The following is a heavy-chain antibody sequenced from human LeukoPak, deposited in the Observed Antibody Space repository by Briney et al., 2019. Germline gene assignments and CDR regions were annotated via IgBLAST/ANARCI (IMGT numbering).Heavy chain of an antibody. CDR3: AGGGADYGDYEGRALYYYGMDV. CDR1: GFTFSSYS. D-gene: IGHD4-17*01. V-gene: IGHV3-21*01. J-gene: IGHJ6*02. Sequence: KPGGSLRLSCAASGFTFSSYSMNWFRQAPGKGLEWVSSISSSSSYVYYADSVKGRFTISRDNAKNSLYLQMNSLRAEDTAVYYCAGGGADYGDYEGRALYYYGMDVWGQGTTVTVSS. CDR2: ISSSSSYV.